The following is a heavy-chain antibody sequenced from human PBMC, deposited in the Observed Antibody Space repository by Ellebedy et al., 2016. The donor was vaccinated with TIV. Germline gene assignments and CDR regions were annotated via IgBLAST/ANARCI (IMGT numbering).Heavy chain of an antibody. CDR3: ARVGPWGVDTAMVYYFDY. J-gene: IGHJ4*02. Sequence: SETLSLTCTVSGGSISSSSYYWGWIRQPPGKGLEWIGNLYYSGSTYYNPSLKRRVTISVDTSKNQFSLKLSSVTAADTAVYYCARVGPWGVDTAMVYYFDYWGQGTLVTVSS. V-gene: IGHV4-39*07. CDR2: LYYSGST. CDR1: GGSISSSSYY. D-gene: IGHD5-18*01.